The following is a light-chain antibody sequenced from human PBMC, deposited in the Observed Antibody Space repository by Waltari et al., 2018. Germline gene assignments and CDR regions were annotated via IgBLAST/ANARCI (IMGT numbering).Light chain of an antibody. CDR2: RND. Sequence: QSVLTQPPSASGTPGQRVTISCSGSSSNIGSNYVYWYQQLPGTAPKVLIYRNDRRPSGCPDRFSGSKSGTSASLAISGLRSEDEADYYWAAWDDSLSVGVFGGGTKLTVL. CDR3: AAWDDSLSVGV. V-gene: IGLV1-47*01. J-gene: IGLJ3*02. CDR1: SSNIGSNY.